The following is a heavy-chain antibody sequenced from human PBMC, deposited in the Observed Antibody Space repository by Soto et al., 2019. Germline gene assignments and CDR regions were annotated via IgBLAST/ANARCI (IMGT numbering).Heavy chain of an antibody. CDR2: IYVGGYT. CDR1: GFTVSNNY. V-gene: IGHV3-66*01. CDR3: AVDAPSHWFAS. Sequence: EVQLVESGGDLVQPGGSLRLSCAASGFTVSNNYMTWVRQAPGKGLEWVSLIYVGGYTYYADSVKGRFTISRDNSKNTLYLQMNSLRAEDTAVYYCAVDAPSHWFASWGQGTRVTVSS. J-gene: IGHJ5*01.